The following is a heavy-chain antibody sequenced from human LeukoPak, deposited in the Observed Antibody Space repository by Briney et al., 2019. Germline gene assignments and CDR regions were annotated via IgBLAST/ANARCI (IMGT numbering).Heavy chain of an antibody. Sequence: SETLSLTCAVYGGSFSGYYWSWIRQPPGKGLEWIGEINHSGSTNYNPSLKSRVTISVDTSRNQFSLRLSSVTAADTAIYYCAQYIRDSGTYNFDHWGQGNLVTVSS. CDR3: AQYIRDSGTYNFDH. V-gene: IGHV4-34*01. J-gene: IGHJ4*02. CDR1: GGSFSGYY. D-gene: IGHD1-1*01. CDR2: INHSGST.